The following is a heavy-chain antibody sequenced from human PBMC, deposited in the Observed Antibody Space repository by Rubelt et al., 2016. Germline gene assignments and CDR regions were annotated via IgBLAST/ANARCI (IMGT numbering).Heavy chain of an antibody. D-gene: IGHD6-19*01. J-gene: IGHJ4*02. Sequence: TFSSYGMHWVRQAPGKGLEWVAVIWYDGSNKYYADSVKGRFTISRDNSKNTLYLQMNSLRAEDTAVYYCARGPHSSGWYLIGRWGQGTLVTVSS. V-gene: IGHV3-33*01. CDR3: ARGPHSSGWYLIGR. CDR2: IWYDGSNK. CDR1: TFSSYG.